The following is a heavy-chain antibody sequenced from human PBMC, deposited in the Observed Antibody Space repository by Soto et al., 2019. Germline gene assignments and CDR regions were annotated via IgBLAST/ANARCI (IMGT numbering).Heavy chain of an antibody. CDR2: ISYDGSNK. V-gene: IGHV3-30*18. CDR3: AKDLGRWLQFTGPPGDY. Sequence: GGSLRLSCAASGFTFSSYGMHWVRQAPGKGPEWVAVISYDGSNKYYADSVKGRFTISRDNSKNTLYLQMNSLRAEDTAVYYCAKDLGRWLQFTGPPGDYWGQGTLVTVSS. D-gene: IGHD5-12*01. J-gene: IGHJ4*02. CDR1: GFTFSSYG.